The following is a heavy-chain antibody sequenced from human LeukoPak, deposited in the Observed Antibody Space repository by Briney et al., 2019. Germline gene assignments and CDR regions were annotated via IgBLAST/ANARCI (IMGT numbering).Heavy chain of an antibody. V-gene: IGHV3-23*01. J-gene: IGHJ4*02. CDR1: GFTFSSYA. CDR2: ISGSGGST. CDR3: AKDSFGGVIGHFDY. D-gene: IGHD3-16*02. Sequence: GGSLRLSCAASGFTFSSYAMSWVRQAPGKGLEWVSAISGSGGSTYYADSVKGRFTISRDNSKNTLYLQMNSLRAENTAVYYCAKDSFGGVIGHFDYWGQGTLVTVSS.